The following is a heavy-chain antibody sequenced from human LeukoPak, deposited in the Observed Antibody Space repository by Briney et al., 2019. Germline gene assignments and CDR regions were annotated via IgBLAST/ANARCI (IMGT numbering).Heavy chain of an antibody. CDR3: ARTVEPAYRVSDAFDI. V-gene: IGHV4-4*07. Sequence: PSETLSLTCSVSGDSISTYYWSWIRQPAGKGLDWIGRFYPTGTTNYNPSLESRVTMSLDTSKTQFSLKLSSVTAADTAMYYCARTVEPAYRVSDAFDIWGQGTMVSVSS. D-gene: IGHD2-2*01. CDR2: FYPTGTT. J-gene: IGHJ3*02. CDR1: GDSISTYY.